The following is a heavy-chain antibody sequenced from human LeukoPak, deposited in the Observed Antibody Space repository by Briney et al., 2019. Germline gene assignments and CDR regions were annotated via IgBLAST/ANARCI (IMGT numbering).Heavy chain of an antibody. CDR3: ARASGCSGGSCYLFYYHYMDV. CDR2: IYTSGST. V-gene: IGHV4-4*07. D-gene: IGHD2-15*01. J-gene: IGHJ6*03. CDR1: GGSISSYY. Sequence: PSETLSLTCTVSGGSISSYYWSWFRQPAGKGLEWIGRIYTSGSTNYNPSLKSRVTMSVDTSQNQFSLQLSSVTAADTAVYYCARASGCSGGSCYLFYYHYMDVWGKGTTVTVSS.